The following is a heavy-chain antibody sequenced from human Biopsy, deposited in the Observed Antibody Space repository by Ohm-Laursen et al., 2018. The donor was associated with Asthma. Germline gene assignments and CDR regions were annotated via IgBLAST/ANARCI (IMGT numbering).Heavy chain of an antibody. Sequence: SSLRLSCTASGFAFRAFAMHWVRQAPGKGLEWVAVISYDGNHKFYEDSVKGRFTISRDNSKNTLYLQMNSLRTEDTAVYYCAKRRGYSGHDNDYWGQGTLVIVSS. CDR1: GFAFRAFA. CDR2: ISYDGNHK. V-gene: IGHV3-30*18. CDR3: AKRRGYSGHDNDY. J-gene: IGHJ4*02. D-gene: IGHD5-12*01.